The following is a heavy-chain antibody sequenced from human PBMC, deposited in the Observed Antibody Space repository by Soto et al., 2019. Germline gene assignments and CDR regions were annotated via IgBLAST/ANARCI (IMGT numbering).Heavy chain of an antibody. V-gene: IGHV3-21*01. CDR2: ISSSSSYI. CDR1: GFTFSSYS. D-gene: IGHD2-15*01. J-gene: IGHJ6*02. CDR3: ARVGCSGGTCYVFLNYYYYGMDV. Sequence: GGSLRLSCAASGFTFSSYSMNWVRQAQGKGLEWVSSISSSSSYIYYADSVKGRFTISRDNAKNSLYLQRNSLRAEDTDVYYCARVGCSGGTCYVFLNYYYYGMDVWGQGTTVT.